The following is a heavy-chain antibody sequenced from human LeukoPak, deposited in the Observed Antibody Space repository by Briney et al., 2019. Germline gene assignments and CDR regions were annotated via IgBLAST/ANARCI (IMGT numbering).Heavy chain of an antibody. Sequence: GGSLRLSCAASGFTFSSYWMHWVRQAPGKGLVWVSRINSDGSSTSYADSVKGRFTISRDNAKNTLYLQMNSLRAEDTAVYYCARGKIAADYYYYYMDVWGKGTTVTVSS. CDR1: GFTFSSYW. CDR3: ARGKIAADYYYYYMDV. V-gene: IGHV3-74*01. J-gene: IGHJ6*03. CDR2: INSDGSST. D-gene: IGHD6-13*01.